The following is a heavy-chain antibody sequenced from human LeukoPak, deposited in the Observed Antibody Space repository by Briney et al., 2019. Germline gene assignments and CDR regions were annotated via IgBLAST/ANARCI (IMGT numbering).Heavy chain of an antibody. CDR3: ARLPSGTYSDYFDY. D-gene: IGHD1-26*01. Sequence: PGGSLRLSCAASGFTFSVYEMSWVRQAPGKGLEWVSYISRSGTDIYYADSVKGRFTTSRDNAKHSLYLQMNGLRAEDTAVYYCARLPSGTYSDYFDYWGQGTLVTVSS. CDR1: GFTFSVYE. V-gene: IGHV3-48*03. CDR2: ISRSGTDI. J-gene: IGHJ4*02.